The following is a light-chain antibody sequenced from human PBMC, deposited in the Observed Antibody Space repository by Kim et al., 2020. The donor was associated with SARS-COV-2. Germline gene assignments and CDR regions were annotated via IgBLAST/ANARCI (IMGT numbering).Light chain of an antibody. CDR3: NFRESTANHWM. CDR1: SLRAYY. Sequence: SSELTQDPAVSVALGQTVRITCQGDSLRAYYASWYQQKPGQAPILLIYGKNNRPSGIPDRFSGSSSGDTASLTVTGAPAVDEADYYCNFRESTANHWMFG. V-gene: IGLV3-19*01. CDR2: GKN. J-gene: IGLJ3*02.